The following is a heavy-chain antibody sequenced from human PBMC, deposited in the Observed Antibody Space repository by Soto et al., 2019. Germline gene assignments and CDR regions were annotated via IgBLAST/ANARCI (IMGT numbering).Heavy chain of an antibody. V-gene: IGHV4-59*12. CDR3: ARGINSYDSSGDSWFDP. CDR1: GDSISTDY. J-gene: IGHJ5*02. CDR2: IYYGGST. D-gene: IGHD3-22*01. Sequence: SETLSLTCTVSGDSISTDYWSWIRQSPGKGLEWIGFIYYGGSTNYNPSLKSRVTISVDTPKNQFSLKLSSVTAADTAVYYCARGINSYDSSGDSWFDPWGQGTLVTVSS.